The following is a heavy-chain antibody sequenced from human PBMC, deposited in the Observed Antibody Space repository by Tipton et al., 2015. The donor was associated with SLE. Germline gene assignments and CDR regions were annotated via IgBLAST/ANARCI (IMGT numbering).Heavy chain of an antibody. CDR3: ASLLTGDGRTD. CDR1: GFTFTNYA. CDR2: ISHDGSTA. V-gene: IGHV3-30*04. D-gene: IGHD7-27*01. Sequence: SLRLSCGASGFTFTNYAMHWVRQAPGKGLEWVAVISHDGSTAYFADSVKGRFTISRDNSKDTLHLQMNSLRAEDTAVYYCASLLTGDGRTDWGQGTLVTVSS. J-gene: IGHJ4*02.